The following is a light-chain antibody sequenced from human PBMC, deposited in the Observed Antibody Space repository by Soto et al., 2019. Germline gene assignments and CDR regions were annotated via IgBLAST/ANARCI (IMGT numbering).Light chain of an antibody. J-gene: IGKJ4*01. Sequence: IVLTQSPGTLSLSPGERATLSCRASQSISSSSLGWYQQKPGQPPRLLIYGASSRATGIPDRFSGSESGTDFTLTISRLEPEDFAVYYCQQYGSSPRTFGGGTKVEIK. V-gene: IGKV3-20*01. CDR3: QQYGSSPRT. CDR1: QSISSSS. CDR2: GAS.